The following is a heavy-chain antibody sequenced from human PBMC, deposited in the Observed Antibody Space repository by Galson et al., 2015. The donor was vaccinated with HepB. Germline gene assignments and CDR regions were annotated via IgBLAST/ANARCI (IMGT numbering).Heavy chain of an antibody. CDR1: GGSISSGGYS. Sequence: TLSLTCAVSGGSISSGGYSWSWIRQPPGKGLEWIGYIYYSGSTYYNPSLKSRVTISVDTSKNQFSLKLSSVTAADTAVYYCARGNLLCGGDCYQDAFDIWGQGTMVTVSS. CDR3: ARGNLLCGGDCYQDAFDI. V-gene: IGHV4-30-4*07. D-gene: IGHD2-21*02. J-gene: IGHJ3*02. CDR2: IYYSGST.